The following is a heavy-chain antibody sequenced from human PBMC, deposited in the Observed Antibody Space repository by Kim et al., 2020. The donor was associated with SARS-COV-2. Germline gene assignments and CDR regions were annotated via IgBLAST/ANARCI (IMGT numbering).Heavy chain of an antibody. CDR2: IIHIFGTA. Sequence: SVKVSCKASGGTFSSYSISRVRQAPGQGLEWIGGIIHIFGTANYAQKLQGRDTITADEFTSTASMELSSQRSEHTHLSYCSRDGSRVSGTHWFDPWR. CDR3: SRDGSRVSGTHWFDP. J-gene: IGHJ5*02. D-gene: IGHD6-19*01. CDR1: GGTFSSYS. V-gene: IGHV1-69*13.